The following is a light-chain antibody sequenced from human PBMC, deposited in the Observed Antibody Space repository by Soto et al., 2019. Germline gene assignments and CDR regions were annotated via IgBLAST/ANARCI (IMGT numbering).Light chain of an antibody. J-gene: IGKJ3*01. V-gene: IGKV3-15*01. CDR2: GAS. CDR1: QSVSSN. CDR3: QQYKTWPPFT. Sequence: EIVMTQSPATLSVSPGERATLSCRASQSVSSNLAWYQQKPGQAPRLLIYGASTRATGIPARFSGSGSGTEFPLTISSLQSEDFAVYYCQQYKTWPPFTFGPGTKVDIK.